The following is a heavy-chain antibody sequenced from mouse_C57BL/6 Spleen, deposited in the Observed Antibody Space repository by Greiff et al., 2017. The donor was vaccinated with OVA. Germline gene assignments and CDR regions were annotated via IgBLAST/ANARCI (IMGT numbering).Heavy chain of an antibody. Sequence: VHLVESGAELVRPGTSVKVSCKASGYAFTNYLIEWVKQRPGQGLEWIGVINPGSGGTNYNEKFKGKATLTADKSSSTAYMQLSSLTSEDSAVYFCARSTTVVAYYAMDYWGQGTSVTVSS. CDR1: GYAFTNYL. CDR3: ARSTTVVAYYAMDY. J-gene: IGHJ4*01. V-gene: IGHV1-54*01. CDR2: INPGSGGT. D-gene: IGHD1-1*01.